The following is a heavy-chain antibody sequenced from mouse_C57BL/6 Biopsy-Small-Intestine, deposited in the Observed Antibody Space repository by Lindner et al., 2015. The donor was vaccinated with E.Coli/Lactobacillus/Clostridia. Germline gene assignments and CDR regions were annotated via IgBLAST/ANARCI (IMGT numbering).Heavy chain of an antibody. CDR3: ARSHLWFSMDY. J-gene: IGHJ4*01. CDR1: GYTFTSYW. V-gene: IGHV1-7*01. D-gene: IGHD2-2*01. Sequence: VQLQESGAELAKPGASVKMPCKASGYTFTSYWMHWVKQRPGQGLEWIGYINPSSGYTEYNQKFKDKATLTADKSSSTAYMQLSSLTSEDSAVYYCARSHLWFSMDYWGQGTSVTVSS. CDR2: INPSSGYT.